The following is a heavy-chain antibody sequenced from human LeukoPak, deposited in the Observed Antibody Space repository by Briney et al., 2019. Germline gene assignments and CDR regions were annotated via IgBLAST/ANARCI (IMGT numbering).Heavy chain of an antibody. CDR2: IYYSGST. D-gene: IGHD3-10*01. CDR3: ARLRRITMVRGVIDY. Sequence: PSETLSLTCTVSGGSISSSSYSWGWIRQPPGKGLEWIGSIYYSGSTYYNPSLKSRVTISVDTSKNQFSLKLSSVTAADTAVYYCARLRRITMVRGVIDYWGQGTLVTVSS. J-gene: IGHJ4*02. V-gene: IGHV4-39*01. CDR1: GGSISSSSYS.